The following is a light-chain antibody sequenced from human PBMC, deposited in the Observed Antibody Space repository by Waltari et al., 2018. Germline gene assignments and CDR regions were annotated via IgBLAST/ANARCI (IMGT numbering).Light chain of an antibody. J-gene: IGLJ2*01. CDR3: SSYISSSTLEL. CDR1: SSDVGGYNY. Sequence: QSALTQPASVSGSPGQSITIPCPGTSSDVGGYNYVPWYQQHPGKAPKLMIYDVSNRPSGVSNRFSGSKSGNTASLTIYGLQAEDEADYYCSSYISSSTLELFGGGTSLTVL. V-gene: IGLV2-14*03. CDR2: DVS.